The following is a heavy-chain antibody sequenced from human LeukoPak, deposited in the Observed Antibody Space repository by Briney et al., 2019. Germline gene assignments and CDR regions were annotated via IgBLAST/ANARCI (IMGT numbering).Heavy chain of an antibody. D-gene: IGHD3-3*01. CDR1: GGSISSSNW. CDR2: MYHSGST. V-gene: IGHV4-4*02. CDR3: ASVAKDFWSGYLILDYYYGIDV. J-gene: IGHJ6*02. Sequence: SETLSLTCAVSGGSISSSNWWSWVRQPPGKGLEWIGGMYHSGSTNYNPSVKSRVTISVDKSKNQFSLKLSSVTAADTAVYYCASVAKDFWSGYLILDYYYGIDVWGQGTTVTVSS.